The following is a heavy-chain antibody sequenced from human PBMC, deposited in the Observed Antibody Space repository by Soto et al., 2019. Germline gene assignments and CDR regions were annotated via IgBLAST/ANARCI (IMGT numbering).Heavy chain of an antibody. V-gene: IGHV1-2*02. CDR1: GYTFTGYY. CDR2: INPNSGGT. Sequence: ASVKVSCKASGYTFTGYYMHWVRQAPGQGLEWMGWINPNSGGTNYAKKFQGRVTMTRDTSISTAYMELSRLRSDDTAVYYCARDPPYGSGSYTFDYWGQGTLVTVSS. J-gene: IGHJ4*02. CDR3: ARDPPYGSGSYTFDY. D-gene: IGHD3-10*01.